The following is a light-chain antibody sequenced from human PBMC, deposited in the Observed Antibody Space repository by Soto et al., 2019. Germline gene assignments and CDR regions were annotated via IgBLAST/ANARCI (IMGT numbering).Light chain of an antibody. V-gene: IGKV2-28*01. CDR2: FGS. J-gene: IGKJ5*01. Sequence: IAVTQSALTLPVTPGEPSSISCRASQSLLYNNTYNYLDWYVQKPGQSPQLLIYFGSNRAPGVPDRFSGSGSGTDFTLKINRVEAEDVGTYYGMQALQSHTFGQGTRLEIK. CDR3: MQALQSHT. CDR1: QSLLYNNTYNY.